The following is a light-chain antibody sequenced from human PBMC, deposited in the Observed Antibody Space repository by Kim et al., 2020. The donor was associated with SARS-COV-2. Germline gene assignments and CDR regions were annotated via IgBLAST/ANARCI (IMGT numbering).Light chain of an antibody. CDR1: SGHSSDI. CDR3: ETWDSNTWV. Sequence: SSVKSTCTLSSGHSSDIFAWHQQQPGKAPRYLMKLEGSGSYNRGSGVPDRFSGSSSGADRYLTISNLQSEDEADYYCETWDSNTWVFGGGTQLTVL. V-gene: IGLV4-60*03. J-gene: IGLJ3*02. CDR2: LEGSGSY.